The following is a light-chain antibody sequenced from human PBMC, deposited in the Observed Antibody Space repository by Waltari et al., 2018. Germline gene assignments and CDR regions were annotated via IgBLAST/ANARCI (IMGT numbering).Light chain of an antibody. J-gene: IGKJ2*01. V-gene: IGKV2-29*02. CDR3: MQGIHFPYT. Sequence: QSLLRSDGKTHLFWHLQKPGQSPQLLMFEVSRRVSGVPDRFSGSGSGTTFTLKISRVEAEDVGVYYCMQGIHFPYTFGQGTKLEIK. CDR1: QSLLRSDGKTH. CDR2: EVS.